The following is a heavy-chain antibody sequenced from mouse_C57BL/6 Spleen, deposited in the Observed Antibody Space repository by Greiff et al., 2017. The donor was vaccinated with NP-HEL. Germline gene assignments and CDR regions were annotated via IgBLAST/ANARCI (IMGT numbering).Heavy chain of an antibody. CDR2: IDPETGGT. D-gene: IGHD1-1*01. J-gene: IGHJ3*01. Sequence: VQLQQSGAELVRPGASVTLSCKASGYTFTDYEMHWVKQTPVHGLEWIGAIDPETGGTAYNQKFKGKAILTADKSSSTAYMELRSLTSEDSAVYYCTPIYYYGSSPFAYWGQGTLVTVSA. V-gene: IGHV1-15*01. CDR3: TPIYYYGSSPFAY. CDR1: GYTFTDYE.